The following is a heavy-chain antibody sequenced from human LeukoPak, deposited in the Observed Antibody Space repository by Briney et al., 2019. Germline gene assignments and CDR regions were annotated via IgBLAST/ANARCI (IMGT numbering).Heavy chain of an antibody. CDR2: IYYSGST. D-gene: IGHD5-12*01. CDR3: ARSLYRWLPDY. V-gene: IGHV4-59*01. CDR1: GGSISSYY. Sequence: PSETLSLTCTVSGGSISSYYWSWIRQPPGKGLEWIGYIYYSGSTNYNPSLKSRVTISVDTSKNQFSLKLSSVTAADTAVYYCARSLYRWLPDYWGQGTLVTVSS. J-gene: IGHJ4*02.